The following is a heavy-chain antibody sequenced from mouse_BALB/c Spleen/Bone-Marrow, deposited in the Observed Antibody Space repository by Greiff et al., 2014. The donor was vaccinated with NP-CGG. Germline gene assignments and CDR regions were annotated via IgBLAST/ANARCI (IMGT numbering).Heavy chain of an antibody. V-gene: IGHV2-9*02. Sequence: QVQLQHSGPGLVAPSQSLSITCTASGFSLSRFGVHWVRQPPGKGLEWLGIIWTGRTTNYNSALMSRLSISKDNSKSQVFLKMNSLQTDDTAMYYCARGDYDYAMDYWGQGTSVTVSS. D-gene: IGHD2-4*01. J-gene: IGHJ4*01. CDR2: IWTGRTT. CDR3: ARGDYDYAMDY. CDR1: GFSLSRFG.